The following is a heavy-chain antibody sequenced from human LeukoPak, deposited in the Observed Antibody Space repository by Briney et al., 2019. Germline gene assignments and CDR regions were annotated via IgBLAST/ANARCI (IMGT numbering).Heavy chain of an antibody. CDR1: GYTFTSYD. CDR2: MNPNSGNT. J-gene: IGHJ4*02. Sequence: ASVKVSCKASGYTFTSYDINWVRQATGQGLEWMGWMNPNSGNTGYAQKFQGRVTMTRNTSISTAYMELSSLRAEDTAVYYCAKGVRWELREDDGPFDYWGQGTLVTVSS. D-gene: IGHD1-26*01. V-gene: IGHV1-8*01. CDR3: AKGVRWELREDDGPFDY.